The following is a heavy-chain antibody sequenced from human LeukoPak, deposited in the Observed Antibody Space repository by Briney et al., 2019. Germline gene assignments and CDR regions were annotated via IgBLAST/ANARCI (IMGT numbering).Heavy chain of an antibody. V-gene: IGHV3-48*02. D-gene: IGHD4-17*01. J-gene: IGHJ4*02. CDR3: ARDRYGDYTYDY. CDR1: GFTFSTYS. Sequence: PGGSLRLSCAASGFTFSTYSMNWVRQAPGKGLEWVSYISSSSSTIYYADSVKGRFTISRDIARNSLYLQMNSLRDEDTAVYYCARDRYGDYTYDYWGQGTLVTVSS. CDR2: ISSSSSTI.